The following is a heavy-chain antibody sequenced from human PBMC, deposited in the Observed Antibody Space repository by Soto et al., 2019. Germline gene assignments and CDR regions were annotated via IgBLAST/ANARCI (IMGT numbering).Heavy chain of an antibody. D-gene: IGHD3-9*01. V-gene: IGHV1-46*01. CDR3: ARENYDILTGYSDGMDV. J-gene: IGHJ6*02. CDR2: INPSGGST. Sequence: GASVKVSCKASGYTFTSYYMHWVRQAPGQGLEWMGIINPSGGSTSYAQKFQGRVTMTRDTSTSTVYMELSSLRSEDTAVYYCARENYDILTGYSDGMDVWGQGTTVTVSS. CDR1: GYTFTSYY.